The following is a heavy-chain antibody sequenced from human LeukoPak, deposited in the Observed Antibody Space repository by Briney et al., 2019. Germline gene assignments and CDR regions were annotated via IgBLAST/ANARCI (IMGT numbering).Heavy chain of an antibody. V-gene: IGHV4-59*08. Sequence: PSETLSLTCIVSGGSISSYYWTWIRQPPGKGLEWIGYIYYNGSTNYNPSLKSRVAISVDTSKNQFSLKLNSVTAADTAVYYCARQSRGIAVAGLDYWCQGILVTVSS. D-gene: IGHD6-19*01. CDR3: ARQSRGIAVAGLDY. CDR1: GGSISSYY. J-gene: IGHJ4*02. CDR2: IYYNGST.